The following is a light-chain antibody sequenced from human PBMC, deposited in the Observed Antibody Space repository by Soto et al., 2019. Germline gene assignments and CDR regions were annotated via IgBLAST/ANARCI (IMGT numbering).Light chain of an antibody. CDR2: GAS. Sequence: ILPTQSPATLSVSPVERATLSCTASQSVSSNLAWYQQKPGQAPRLLIYGASTRATGIPARFSGSGSGTEFTLTISSLQSEDFAVYYCQQYNNWPPITFGQGTRLEI. J-gene: IGKJ5*01. CDR1: QSVSSN. V-gene: IGKV3-15*01. CDR3: QQYNNWPPIT.